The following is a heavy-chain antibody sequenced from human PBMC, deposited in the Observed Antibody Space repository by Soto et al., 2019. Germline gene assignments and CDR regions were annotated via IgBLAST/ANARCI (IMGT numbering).Heavy chain of an antibody. J-gene: IGHJ4*02. CDR2: IIPIFGTA. V-gene: IGHV1-69*13. D-gene: IGHD6-13*01. CDR3: ARGIAAAGKPLFDY. Sequence: GASVKVSCKASGGTFSSYAISWVRQAPGQGLEWMGGIIPIFGTANYAQKFQGRVTITADESTSTAYMELSSLRSEDTAVYYCARGIAAAGKPLFDYWGQGTLVTVSS. CDR1: GGTFSSYA.